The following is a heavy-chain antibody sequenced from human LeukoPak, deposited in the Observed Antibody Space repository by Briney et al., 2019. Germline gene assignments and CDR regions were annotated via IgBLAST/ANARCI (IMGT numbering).Heavy chain of an antibody. D-gene: IGHD2-15*01. Sequence: SETLSLTCTVSSGSISSYYWSWIRQPPGKGLEWIGYIYYSGSTNYNPSLKSRVTISVDTSKNQFSLKLSSVTAADTAVYYCARDQGGDNWFDPWGQGTLVTVSS. CDR1: SGSISSYY. CDR3: ARDQGGDNWFDP. CDR2: IYYSGST. V-gene: IGHV4-59*01. J-gene: IGHJ5*02.